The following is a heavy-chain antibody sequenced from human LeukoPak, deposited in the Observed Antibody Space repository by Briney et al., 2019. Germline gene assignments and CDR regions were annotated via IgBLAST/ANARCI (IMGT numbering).Heavy chain of an antibody. CDR2: IRYDGSNK. Sequence: GGSLRLSCAASGFTLSSYGMHWVRQAPGKGLEWVAFIRYDGSNKYYADSVKGRFTISRDNSKNTLYLQMNSLRAEDTAVYYCAKKYSSSWSDAFDIWGQGTMVTVSS. V-gene: IGHV3-30*02. CDR3: AKKYSSSWSDAFDI. J-gene: IGHJ3*02. CDR1: GFTLSSYG. D-gene: IGHD6-13*01.